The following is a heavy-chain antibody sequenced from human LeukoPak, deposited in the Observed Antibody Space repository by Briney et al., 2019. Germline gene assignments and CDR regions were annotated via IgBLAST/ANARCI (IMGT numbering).Heavy chain of an antibody. CDR3: ARGTYYYDSSGYYYYGMDV. CDR1: GFTFSSYA. CDR2: ISGSGGST. V-gene: IGHV3-23*01. J-gene: IGHJ6*02. Sequence: GGSLRLSCAASGFTFSSYAMSWVRQAPGKGLEWVSAISGSGGSTYYADSVKGRFTISRDNSKNMLFLQMNSLRAEDTAVYYCARGTYYYDSSGYYYYGMDVWGQGTTVTVSS. D-gene: IGHD3-22*01.